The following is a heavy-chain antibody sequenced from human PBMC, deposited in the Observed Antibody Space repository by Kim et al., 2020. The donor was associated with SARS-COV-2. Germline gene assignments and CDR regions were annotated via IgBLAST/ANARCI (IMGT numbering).Heavy chain of an antibody. Sequence: YAQELQGRVTMTTDTSTSTAYMELRSLRSDDTAVYYCARQDPYYYCGMDVWGQGTTVTVSS. J-gene: IGHJ6*02. V-gene: IGHV1-18*01. CDR3: ARQDPYYYCGMDV. D-gene: IGHD2-15*01.